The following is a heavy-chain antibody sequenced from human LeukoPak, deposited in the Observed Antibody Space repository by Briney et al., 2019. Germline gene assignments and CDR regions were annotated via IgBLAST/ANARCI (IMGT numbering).Heavy chain of an antibody. V-gene: IGHV3-23*01. CDR1: GFTFSSYA. D-gene: IGHD2-2*01. J-gene: IGHJ4*02. Sequence: QPGGSLRLSCAASGFTFSSYAMSWVRQAPGKGLEWVSAISGSGGSTYYADSVKGRFTISRDNSKNTLYLQMNSLRAEDTAVYYCAREGGCSSAKCPFDYWGQGTLVTVPS. CDR2: ISGSGGST. CDR3: AREGGCSSAKCPFDY.